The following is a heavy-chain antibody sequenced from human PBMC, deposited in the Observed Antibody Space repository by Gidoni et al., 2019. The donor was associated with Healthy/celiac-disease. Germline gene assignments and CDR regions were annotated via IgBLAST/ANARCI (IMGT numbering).Heavy chain of an antibody. Sequence: QVQLVQSGAEVKKPGSSVKVSCKASGGTFSRYAISWVRQAPGQGLEWMGGIIPIFGTANYAQKFQGRVTITADKSTSTAYMELSSLRSEDTAVYYCARDDCSSTSCYSHFDYWGQGTLVTVSS. CDR2: IIPIFGTA. D-gene: IGHD2-2*01. J-gene: IGHJ4*02. V-gene: IGHV1-69*06. CDR3: ARDDCSSTSCYSHFDY. CDR1: GGTFSRYA.